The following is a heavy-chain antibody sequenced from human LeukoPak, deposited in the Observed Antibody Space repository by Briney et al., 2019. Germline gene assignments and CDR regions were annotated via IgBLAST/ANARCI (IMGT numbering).Heavy chain of an antibody. D-gene: IGHD3-10*01. V-gene: IGHV3-30*18. CDR1: GFTFSSYG. J-gene: IGHJ5*02. CDR3: AKDPNYYGSA. CDR2: ISYDGSNK. Sequence: GGSLRLSCAASGFTFSSYGMHWVRQAPDKGLEWVAVISYDGSNKYYADSVKGRFTISRDNSKNTLYLQMNSLRAEDTAVYYCAKDPNYYGSAWGQGTLVTVSS.